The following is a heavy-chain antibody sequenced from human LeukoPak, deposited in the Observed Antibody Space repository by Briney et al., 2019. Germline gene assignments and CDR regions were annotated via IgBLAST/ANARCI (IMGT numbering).Heavy chain of an antibody. CDR1: GFTFSSYG. D-gene: IGHD3-22*01. Sequence: PGGSLRLSCAASGFTFSSYGMHWVRQAPGKGLEWVAVISYDGSDEYYADSVKGRFTISRDNSKNTVYLQMNSLRAEDTAVYYCAKSSNITMIVMITYFDYWGQGTLVTVSS. V-gene: IGHV3-30*18. CDR3: AKSSNITMIVMITYFDY. CDR2: ISYDGSDE. J-gene: IGHJ4*02.